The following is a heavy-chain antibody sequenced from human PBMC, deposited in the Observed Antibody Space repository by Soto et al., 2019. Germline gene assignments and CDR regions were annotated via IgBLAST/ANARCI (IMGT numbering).Heavy chain of an antibody. D-gene: IGHD5-18*01. Sequence: ASVKVSCKASGYTFTSYAISWVRQAPGQGLEWMGWISAYNGNTNYAQKLQGRVTMTTDTSTSTAYMELRSLRSDDTAVYYCARGASAYSYRSPAFDLWGQGTLVTVSS. CDR1: GYTFTSYA. CDR3: ARGASAYSYRSPAFDL. CDR2: ISAYNGNT. J-gene: IGHJ4*02. V-gene: IGHV1-18*01.